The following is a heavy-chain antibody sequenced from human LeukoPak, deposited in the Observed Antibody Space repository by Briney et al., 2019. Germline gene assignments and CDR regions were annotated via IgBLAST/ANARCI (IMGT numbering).Heavy chain of an antibody. Sequence: SETLSLTCTVSGGSISSYYWSWIRQPPGKGLEWIGYIYYSGSTNYNPSLKSRVTISVDTSKNQFSLKLSSVTAADTAVYYCARGRYSYGPGYFDLWGRGTLVTVSS. CDR2: IYYSGST. CDR1: GGSISSYY. V-gene: IGHV4-59*01. CDR3: ARGRYSYGPGYFDL. J-gene: IGHJ2*01. D-gene: IGHD5-18*01.